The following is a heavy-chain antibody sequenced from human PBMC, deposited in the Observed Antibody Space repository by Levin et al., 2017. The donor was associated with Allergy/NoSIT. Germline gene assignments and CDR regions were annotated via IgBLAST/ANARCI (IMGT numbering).Heavy chain of an antibody. Sequence: GGSLRLSCAASGFTFSNAWMSWVRQAPGKGLEWVGRIKSKTDGGATDYAAPVKGRFTISRDDSKTTLYLQMNSLKTEDTAVYYCTTDFIKQWLVRVDYWGQGTLVTVSS. CDR1: GFTFSNAW. J-gene: IGHJ4*02. CDR3: TTDFIKQWLVRVDY. V-gene: IGHV3-15*01. CDR2: IKSKTDGGAT. D-gene: IGHD6-19*01.